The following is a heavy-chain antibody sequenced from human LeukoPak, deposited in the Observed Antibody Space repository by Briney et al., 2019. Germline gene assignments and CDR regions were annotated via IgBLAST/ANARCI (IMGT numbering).Heavy chain of an antibody. CDR3: ARKGDNIHYFDF. D-gene: IGHD1-14*01. V-gene: IGHV4-4*02. CDR2: IYHSGTT. Sequence: PSETLSLTCAVSGGSISSNYWWSWVRQPPGKGLEWLGEIYHSGTTIYNPSLKSRVTISVDKSKNQFSLRLSSVTAADTAVYYCARKGDNIHYFDFWGQGTLVTVSS. J-gene: IGHJ4*02. CDR1: GGSISSNYW.